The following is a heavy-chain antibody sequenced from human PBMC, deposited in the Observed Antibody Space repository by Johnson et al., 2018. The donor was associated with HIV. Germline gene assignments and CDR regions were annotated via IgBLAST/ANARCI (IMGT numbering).Heavy chain of an antibody. CDR1: GFTFSTYA. CDR3: AREGGAAAPDAFDI. Sequence: QVQLVESGGGVVQPGRSLRLSCAASGFTFSTYAMHWVRQAPGKGLEWVANIKKDGSEQSYVDSVRGRFTISRDKSKNTLYLQMNSLRAEDTAVYYCAREGGAAAPDAFDIWGQGTMVTVSS. V-gene: IGHV3-30*04. J-gene: IGHJ3*02. D-gene: IGHD2-2*01. CDR2: IKKDGSEQ.